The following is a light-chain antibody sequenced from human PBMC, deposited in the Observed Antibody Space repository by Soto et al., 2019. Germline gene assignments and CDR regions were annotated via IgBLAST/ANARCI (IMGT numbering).Light chain of an antibody. CDR2: ASS. CDR3: QQYYAYPRT. Sequence: AIRVTQSSSSISASTGDTVTITCRASQEISSFLAWYQHRPGKAPYLLLYASSTLQSGVPSRFSGSGSGTDFTLTISDLQSEDSTTYYCQQYYAYPRTFAQGTKVEIK. V-gene: IGKV1-8*01. CDR1: QEISSF. J-gene: IGKJ1*01.